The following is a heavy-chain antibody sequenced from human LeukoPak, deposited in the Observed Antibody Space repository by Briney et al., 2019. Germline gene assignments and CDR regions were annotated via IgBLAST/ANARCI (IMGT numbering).Heavy chain of an antibody. Sequence: PGGSLRLSCAASGFTFRTYSMNWVRQAPGKGLEWVSGISSSSSHIYYSDSVKGRFTISRDNSKNTLYLQMNSLRAEDTAVYYCAITASRTIFGVVRFDYWGQGTLVTVSS. CDR1: GFTFRTYS. CDR3: AITASRTIFGVVRFDY. J-gene: IGHJ4*02. V-gene: IGHV3-21*04. D-gene: IGHD3-3*01. CDR2: ISSSSSHI.